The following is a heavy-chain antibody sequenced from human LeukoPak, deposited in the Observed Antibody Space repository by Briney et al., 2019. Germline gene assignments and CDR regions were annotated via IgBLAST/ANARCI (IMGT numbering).Heavy chain of an antibody. Sequence: ASVTVSCKASGYTFTSYGISWVRQAPGQGLEWMGWISAYNGNTNYAQKLQGRVTMTTDTSTSTAYMELRSLRSDDTAVYYCARYSSSWDIQEYYYYYYGMDVWGQGTTVTVSS. CDR3: ARYSSSWDIQEYYYYYYGMDV. CDR2: ISAYNGNT. CDR1: GYTFTSYG. V-gene: IGHV1-18*01. D-gene: IGHD6-13*01. J-gene: IGHJ6*02.